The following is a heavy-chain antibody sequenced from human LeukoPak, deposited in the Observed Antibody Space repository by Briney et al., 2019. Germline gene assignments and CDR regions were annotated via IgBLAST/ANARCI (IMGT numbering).Heavy chain of an antibody. V-gene: IGHV3-9*03. Sequence: GGSLRLSCAASGFTFDDYAMHWVRQAPGKGLEWVSGISWNSGSIGYVDSVKGRFTISRDNAKNSLYLQMNSLRAEDMALYYCAKGHTYYYDSSGYSRDAFDIWGQGTMVTVSS. CDR2: ISWNSGSI. CDR1: GFTFDDYA. CDR3: AKGHTYYYDSSGYSRDAFDI. D-gene: IGHD3-22*01. J-gene: IGHJ3*02.